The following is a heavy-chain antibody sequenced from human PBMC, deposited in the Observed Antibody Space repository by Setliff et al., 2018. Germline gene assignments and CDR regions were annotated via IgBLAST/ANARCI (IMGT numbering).Heavy chain of an antibody. V-gene: IGHV2-70*04. CDR1: GFSLSTTETH. CDR3: ARLPPLVQNNGASNHAFDV. D-gene: IGHD6-6*01. CDR2: LDWDDDK. Sequence: ESGPTLVNPTQTLTLTCTFSGFSLSTTETHVSWIRQPPGKVPEWLARLDWDDDKFYNTSLRSRLTLSKDTSKNQVILTMTNMDPADTATYYCARLPPLVQNNGASNHAFDVWGPGAVVTVSS. J-gene: IGHJ3*01.